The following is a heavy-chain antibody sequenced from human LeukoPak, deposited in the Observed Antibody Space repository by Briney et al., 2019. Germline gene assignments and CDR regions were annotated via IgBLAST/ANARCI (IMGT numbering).Heavy chain of an antibody. J-gene: IGHJ4*02. CDR3: AKDWGSYCSGGSCYGDFDY. CDR1: GFTFSGYG. V-gene: IGHV3-23*01. Sequence: GGSLRLSCAASGFTFSGYGMHWVRQAPGKVLEWVSAISASGGSTYYADSVKGRFTISRDNSKNTLYLQMNSLRAEDTAVYYCAKDWGSYCSGGSCYGDFDYWGQGTLVTVSS. CDR2: ISASGGST. D-gene: IGHD2-15*01.